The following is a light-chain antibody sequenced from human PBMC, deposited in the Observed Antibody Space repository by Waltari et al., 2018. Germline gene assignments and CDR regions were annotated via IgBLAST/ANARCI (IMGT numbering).Light chain of an antibody. Sequence: DIQMTQSPSSLSASVGARVTITCRASQPITNNLAWFQQKPGNAPKSLIYAASNLQSGVPSRFSASGSRTDFTLTISSLQAEDSGTYYCQQHSDYPLTFGGGTKVEIK. J-gene: IGKJ4*01. V-gene: IGKV1-16*01. CDR2: AAS. CDR1: QPITNN. CDR3: QQHSDYPLT.